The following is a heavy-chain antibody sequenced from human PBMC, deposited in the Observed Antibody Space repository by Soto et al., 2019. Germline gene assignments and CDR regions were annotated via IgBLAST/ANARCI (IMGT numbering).Heavy chain of an antibody. CDR1: GFTLSDHY. Sequence: EVQLVESGGGLVQPGGSLRLSCAASGFTLSDHYMDWVRQAPGKGREWVGRTKNKANNYIIEYAASVKGRFTISRDDSKNSLYLQMNNLRTEDTAVYYCATWYSGSPRYWGQGTLVTVSS. CDR3: ATWYSGSPRY. CDR2: TKNKANNYII. V-gene: IGHV3-72*01. D-gene: IGHD1-26*01. J-gene: IGHJ4*02.